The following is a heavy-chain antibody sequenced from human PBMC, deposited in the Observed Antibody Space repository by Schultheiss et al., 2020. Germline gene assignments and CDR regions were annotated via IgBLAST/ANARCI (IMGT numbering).Heavy chain of an antibody. V-gene: IGHV3-7*01. Sequence: GGSLRLSCAASGFTFSSYWMSWVRQAPGKGLEWVANIKQDGSEKYYVDSVNGRFTISRDNAKNSLYLQMNSLRAEDTAVYYCARGAGPWGWGVIIPTYFDYWGQGTLVTVSS. D-gene: IGHD3-10*01. CDR3: ARGAGPWGWGVIIPTYFDY. CDR2: IKQDGSEK. J-gene: IGHJ4*02. CDR1: GFTFSSYW.